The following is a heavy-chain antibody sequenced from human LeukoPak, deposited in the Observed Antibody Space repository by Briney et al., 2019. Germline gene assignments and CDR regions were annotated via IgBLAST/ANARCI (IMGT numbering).Heavy chain of an antibody. V-gene: IGHV2-5*02. J-gene: IGHJ4*02. CDR2: IYWDDDK. CDR3: AHSEKQGLSSGGHFDY. Sequence: SGPTLVNPTQTLTLTCTFSGFSLSTSGVGVGWIRQPPGKALEWLALIYWDDDKRYSPSLKSRLTITKDTSKNQVVLTMTNMDPGDTATYYCAHSEKQGLSSGGHFDYWGQGTLVTVSS. CDR1: GFSLSTSGVG. D-gene: IGHD6-19*01.